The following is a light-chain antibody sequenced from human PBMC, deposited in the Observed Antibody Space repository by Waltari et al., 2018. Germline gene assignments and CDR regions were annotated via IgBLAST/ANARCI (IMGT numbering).Light chain of an antibody. V-gene: IGLV2-23*02. CDR1: SSDVGSFNL. CDR3: CSYAGASPMV. J-gene: IGLJ3*02. CDR2: EVS. Sequence: QSALTQPASLSGSPGQWLTISCPGTSSDVGSFNLASWYQHHPDKAPKVIIYEVSQRPSGVSDRFSGSKSGNTASLTISGLQAEDEADYYCCSYAGASPMVFGGGTRLTVL.